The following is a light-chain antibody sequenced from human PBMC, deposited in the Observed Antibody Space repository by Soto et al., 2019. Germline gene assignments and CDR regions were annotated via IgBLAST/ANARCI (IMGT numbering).Light chain of an antibody. J-gene: IGKJ4*01. CDR2: ATS. CDR3: QQSCTTPT. Sequence: IQLTQSPSSLSASVGDRVTITCRASQTIRNCLNWYQQEPGKTPKVLIYATSSLQSWVPPRFSGSGSGTDFTLTISSLQPEDFATYYCQQSCTTPTFGGGTKVEIK. V-gene: IGKV1-39*01. CDR1: QTIRNC.